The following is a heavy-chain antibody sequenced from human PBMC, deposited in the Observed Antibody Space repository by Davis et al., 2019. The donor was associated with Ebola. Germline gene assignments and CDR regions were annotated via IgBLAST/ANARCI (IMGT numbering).Heavy chain of an antibody. CDR1: GFTFSSYS. D-gene: IGHD4-11*01. V-gene: IGHV3-21*01. CDR3: ARDLLTVTTPIDY. J-gene: IGHJ4*02. Sequence: GESLKISCAASGFTFSSYSMNWVRQAPGKGLEWVSSISSSSSYIYYADSVKGRFTISRDNAKNSLYLQMNSLRAEDTAVYYCARDLLTVTTPIDYWGQGTLVTVSS. CDR2: ISSSSSYI.